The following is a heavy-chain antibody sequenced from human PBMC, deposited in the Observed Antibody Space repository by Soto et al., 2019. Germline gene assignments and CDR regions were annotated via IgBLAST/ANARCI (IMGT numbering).Heavy chain of an antibody. CDR3: ARGQATVTYNWFDP. V-gene: IGHV4-34*01. J-gene: IGHJ5*02. CDR2: INHSGST. D-gene: IGHD4-17*01. CDR1: GGSFSGYY. Sequence: QVQLQQWGAGLLKPSETLSLTCAVYGGSFSGYYWSWIRQPPGKGLEWIGEINHSGSTNYNPSLRSGVTISVDTSKNQFALKLSSVTAADTAVYYCARGQATVTYNWFDPWGQGTLVTVSS.